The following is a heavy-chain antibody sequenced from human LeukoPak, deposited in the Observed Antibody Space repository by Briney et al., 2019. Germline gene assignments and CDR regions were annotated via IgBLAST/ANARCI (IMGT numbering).Heavy chain of an antibody. CDR2: IFYLGST. CDR3: ARKYPDHWFDP. D-gene: IGHD6-6*01. CDR1: GGSISSGDYY. J-gene: IGHJ5*02. Sequence: SETLSLTCTASGGSISSGDYYWSWIRQPPGKGLEWIGYIFYLGSTYYNLSLKSRVTMSVDTSKNQFSLKLRSVTAADTAVYYCARKYPDHWFDPWGQGTLVTVSS. V-gene: IGHV4-30-4*01.